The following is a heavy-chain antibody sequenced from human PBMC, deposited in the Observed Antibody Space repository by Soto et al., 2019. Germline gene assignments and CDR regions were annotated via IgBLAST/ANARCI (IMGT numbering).Heavy chain of an antibody. D-gene: IGHD3-3*01. CDR1: ASSIRSSNW. CDR2: IYHSGST. CDR3: ARGRPRDRFARGPLGWFDP. V-gene: IGHV4-4*02. J-gene: IGHJ5*02. Sequence: SETLSLTCAVSASSIRSSNWWTWVRQPPGKGLEWIGEIYHSGSTNYNPSLKSRATISVDESKNQFSLNLTSVTAADTAVYYCARGRPRDRFARGPLGWFDPWGQGTLVTVS.